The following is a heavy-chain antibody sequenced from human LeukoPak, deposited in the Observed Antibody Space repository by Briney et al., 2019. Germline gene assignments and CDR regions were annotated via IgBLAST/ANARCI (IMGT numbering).Heavy chain of an antibody. D-gene: IGHD6-19*01. CDR2: IKQDGSEK. V-gene: IGHV3-7*01. J-gene: IGHJ4*02. CDR1: GFTFSSYW. Sequence: PGGSLRLSCAASGFTFSSYWMSRVRQAPGKGLEWVANIKQDGSEKYYVDSVKGRFTISRDNAKNSLYLQMNSLRAEDTAVYYCTTLTVASSFDYWGQGTLVTVSS. CDR3: TTLTVASSFDY.